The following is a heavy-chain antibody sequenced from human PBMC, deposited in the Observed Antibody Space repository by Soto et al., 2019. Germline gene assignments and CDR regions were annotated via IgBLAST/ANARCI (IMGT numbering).Heavy chain of an antibody. CDR3: ARGQSGYRAYNWFDP. J-gene: IGHJ5*02. D-gene: IGHD5-12*01. CDR1: GGSLSGYY. Sequence: PSETLSLTCAVYGGSLSGYYWSWIRQPPGKGLEWIGEIDHSGSTNYNPSLKSRVTISVDTSKNQFSLKLSSVTAADTAVYYCARGQSGYRAYNWFDPWGQGTLVTVSS. V-gene: IGHV4-34*01. CDR2: IDHSGST.